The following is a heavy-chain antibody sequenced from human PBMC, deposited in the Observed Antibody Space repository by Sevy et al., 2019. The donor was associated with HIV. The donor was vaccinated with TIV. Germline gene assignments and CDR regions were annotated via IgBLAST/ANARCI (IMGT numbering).Heavy chain of an antibody. CDR3: ARARRGSKGPGQYFLH. CDR2: ISTHNGDS. CDR1: GYTFTNYI. D-gene: IGHD1-26*01. Sequence: ASVKVSCKASGYTFTNYIITWVRQAPGQGLEWMGRISTHNGDSKCAQQLQGRLTMTTDTSTSTAYMELRNLRSDDTAVYYCARARRGSKGPGQYFLHWGQGTLVTVSS. V-gene: IGHV1-18*01. J-gene: IGHJ1*01.